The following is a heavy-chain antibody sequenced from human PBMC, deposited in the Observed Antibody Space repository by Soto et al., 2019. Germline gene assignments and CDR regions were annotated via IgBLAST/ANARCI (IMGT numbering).Heavy chain of an antibody. Sequence: ASVKVSCKASGYIFTGYHIYWVRQAPGRGLEWMGWINPNSGDTEYAQNFQGRVTMTRDTSFNLVYMEMSGLMSDDTAVYYCARDARGTRGFDEMDIWGQGTTVTVSS. V-gene: IGHV1-2*02. CDR1: GYIFTGYH. D-gene: IGHD3-9*01. J-gene: IGHJ6*02. CDR3: ARDARGTRGFDEMDI. CDR2: INPNSGDT.